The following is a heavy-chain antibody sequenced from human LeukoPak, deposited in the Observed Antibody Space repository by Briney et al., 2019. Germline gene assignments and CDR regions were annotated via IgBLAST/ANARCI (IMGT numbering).Heavy chain of an antibody. CDR1: GFTFSSYS. D-gene: IGHD6-13*01. J-gene: IGHJ4*02. CDR2: ISSSSSTI. Sequence: GGSLRLSCAASGFTFSSYSMNWVRQAPGKGLEWVSYISSSSSTIYYADSVKGRFTISRDNAKNSLYLQMNSLRAEDTAVYYCARDGAGGAADPFDYWGRGTLVTVSS. V-gene: IGHV3-48*04. CDR3: ARDGAGGAADPFDY.